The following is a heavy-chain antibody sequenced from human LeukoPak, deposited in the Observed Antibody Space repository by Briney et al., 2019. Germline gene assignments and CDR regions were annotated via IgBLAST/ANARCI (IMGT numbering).Heavy chain of an antibody. V-gene: IGHV1-69*04. CDR2: IIPILGIA. CDR1: GGTFSSYA. CDR3: ARELYLYYYDSSGYSEDHYGMDV. D-gene: IGHD3-22*01. J-gene: IGHJ6*02. Sequence: SVKVSCKASGGTFSSYAISWVRQAPGKGLEWMGRIIPILGIANYAQNFQGRVTITADKSTSTAYMELSSLRSEDTAVYYCARELYLYYYDSSGYSEDHYGMDVWGQGTTVTVSS.